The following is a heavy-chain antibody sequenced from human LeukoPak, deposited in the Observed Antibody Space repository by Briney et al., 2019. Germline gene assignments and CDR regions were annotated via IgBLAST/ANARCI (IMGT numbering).Heavy chain of an antibody. CDR3: ARDGWSRFDY. V-gene: IGHV3-23*01. CDR1: GFTFSSYA. CDR2: ISGSGGST. Sequence: GGFLRLSCAASGFTFSSYAMSWVRQAPGKGLEWVSAISGSGGSTYYADSVKGRFTISRDNSKNTLYLQMNSLRAEDTAVYYCARDGWSRFDYWGQGTLVTVSS. D-gene: IGHD2-15*01. J-gene: IGHJ4*02.